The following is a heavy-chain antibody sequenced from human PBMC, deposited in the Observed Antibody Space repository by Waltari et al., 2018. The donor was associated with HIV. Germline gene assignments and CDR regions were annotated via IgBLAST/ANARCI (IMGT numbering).Heavy chain of an antibody. V-gene: IGHV3-74*01. CDR2: INSDGSST. J-gene: IGHJ6*02. CDR1: GFTFSSYW. D-gene: IGHD3-3*01. Sequence: EVQLVESGGGLVQPGGSLRLSCAASGFTFSSYWMHWVRQAPGKGLVWVSRINSDGSSTSYADSVKGRFTISRDNAKNTLYLQMNSLRAEDTAVYYCARDQAIFGDFHGMDVWGQGTTVTVSS. CDR3: ARDQAIFGDFHGMDV.